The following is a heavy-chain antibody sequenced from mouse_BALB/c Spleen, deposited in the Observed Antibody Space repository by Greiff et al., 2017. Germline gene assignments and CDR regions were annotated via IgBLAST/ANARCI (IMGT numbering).Heavy chain of an antibody. CDR1: GFTFSSFG. CDR2: ISSGSSTI. V-gene: IGHV5-17*02. Sequence: EVKVVESGGGLVQPGGSRKLSCAASGFTFSSFGMHWVRQAPEKGLEWVAYISSGSSTIYYADTVKGRFTISRDNPKNTLFLQMTSLRSEDTAMYYCARSGDGYYASYWYFDVWGAGTTVTVSS. J-gene: IGHJ1*01. CDR3: ARSGDGYYASYWYFDV. D-gene: IGHD2-3*01.